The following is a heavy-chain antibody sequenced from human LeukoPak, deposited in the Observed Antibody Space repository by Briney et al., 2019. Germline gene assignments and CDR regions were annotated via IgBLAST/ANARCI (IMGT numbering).Heavy chain of an antibody. D-gene: IGHD1-26*01. CDR1: GFRFSTYG. CDR3: AKESGDHFEAFDI. V-gene: IGHV3-30*02. CDR2: INYDGTEQ. J-gene: IGHJ3*02. Sequence: GGSLRLSCAVSGFRFSTYGMNWVRQAPGKGLEWAAFINYDGTEQYYADSVKGRFSISRDNSKNTLYLQMNSLGAEDTAVYYCAKESGDHFEAFDIWGQGTMVTASS.